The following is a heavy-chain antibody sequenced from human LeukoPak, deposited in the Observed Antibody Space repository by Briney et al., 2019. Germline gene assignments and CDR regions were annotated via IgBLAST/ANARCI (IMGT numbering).Heavy chain of an antibody. Sequence: SETLSLTCTVSGGSISSYYWSWIRQPPGKGLEWIGYIYYSGSTNYNPSLKSRVTISVDTSKNQFSLKLSSVTAADTAVYYCATQLRGVIYYWGQGTLVTVSS. J-gene: IGHJ4*02. CDR1: GGSISSYY. CDR2: IYYSGST. D-gene: IGHD3-10*01. CDR3: ATQLRGVIYY. V-gene: IGHV4-59*08.